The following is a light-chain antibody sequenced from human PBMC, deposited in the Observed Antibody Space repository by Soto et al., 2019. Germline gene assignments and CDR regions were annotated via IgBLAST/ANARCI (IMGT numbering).Light chain of an antibody. V-gene: IGKV3-11*01. Sequence: EVVLTQSAATLSLSPGERATLSCRASQSVFGYLAWYQHKPGQAPRLLIYDAYKRATGVPARFSGSGSETDFTLIISSLEPEDFAVYYCQQRSDSPPLTFGGGTKWIS. CDR2: DAY. CDR3: QQRSDSPPLT. CDR1: QSVFGY. J-gene: IGKJ4*01.